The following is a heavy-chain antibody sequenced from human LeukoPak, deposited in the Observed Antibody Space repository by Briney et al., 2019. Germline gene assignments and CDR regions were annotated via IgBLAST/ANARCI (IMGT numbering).Heavy chain of an antibody. CDR1: GGSISGSNW. Sequence: SETLSLTCAVSGGSISGSNWWSWVRQPPGKGLEWIGYIYYTESTNYNPPLKSRVTISVDTSKNQFSPNLSSVTSADTAVYYCARGGATGRSSYYFDYWGQGTLVTVSS. CDR3: ARGGATGRSSYYFDY. V-gene: IGHV4-4*02. J-gene: IGHJ4*02. CDR2: IYYTEST. D-gene: IGHD6-6*01.